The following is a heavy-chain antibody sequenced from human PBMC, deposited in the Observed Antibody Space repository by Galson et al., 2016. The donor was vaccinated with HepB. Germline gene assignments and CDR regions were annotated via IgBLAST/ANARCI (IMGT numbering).Heavy chain of an antibody. D-gene: IGHD1-26*01. J-gene: IGHJ4*02. CDR1: GYTFINYY. CDR3: AVLLVGARG. CDR2: GNPRTGST. V-gene: IGHV1-46*03. Sequence: SVKVSCKASGYTFINYYMHWVRQAPGQGLEWMGIGNPRTGSTSYAQKFQDRVTVTRDTSTSTVYMELSSLRSEDTAVYYCAVLLVGARGWGQGTLVTVSS.